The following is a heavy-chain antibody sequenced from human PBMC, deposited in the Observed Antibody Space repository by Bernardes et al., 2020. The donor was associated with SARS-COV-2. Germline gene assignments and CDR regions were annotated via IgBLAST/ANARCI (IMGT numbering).Heavy chain of an antibody. D-gene: IGHD3-22*01. V-gene: IGHV4-59*01. CDR1: GGSISGYY. CDR2: VYYSWSS. Sequence: ETLSLTCTVSGGSISGYYWSWIRQTPVKGLEWIGSVYYSWSSNYNPSLKSRVSISIDTSKNQFSLKLSSVSAADTAVYYCARDNLLGEYDTTGYAFDYWGQGTLVTVSS. J-gene: IGHJ4*02. CDR3: ARDNLLGEYDTTGYAFDY.